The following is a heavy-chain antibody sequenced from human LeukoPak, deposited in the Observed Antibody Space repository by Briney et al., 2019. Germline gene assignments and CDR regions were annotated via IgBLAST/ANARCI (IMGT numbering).Heavy chain of an antibody. D-gene: IGHD6-6*01. Sequence: PSETLSLTCSVPGGSISSLYWSWIRQPPGKGLEWIGYIYYTGSTNYNPSLKSRVTMFVDVSKNQFSLRLSSVTAADTAVYYCARHRAYSSSSLFDYWGQGTLVTVSS. J-gene: IGHJ4*02. CDR2: IYYTGST. CDR3: ARHRAYSSSSLFDY. CDR1: GGSISSLY. V-gene: IGHV4-59*08.